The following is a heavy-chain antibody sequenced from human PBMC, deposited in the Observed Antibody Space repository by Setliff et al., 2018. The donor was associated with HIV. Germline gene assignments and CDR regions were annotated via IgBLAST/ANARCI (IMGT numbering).Heavy chain of an antibody. J-gene: IGHJ5*02. CDR3: ARRGRDGVLIVFATGFDP. CDR1: GYSISSGYY. V-gene: IGHV4-38-2*01. Sequence: SETLSLTCAVSGYSISSGYYWGWIRQPPGKGLEWIGSIFYTGNTYYNPSLKSRVAISVDTSENQFSLKLNSVTAADTAVYYCARRGRDGVLIVFATGFDPWGQGTLVTVSS. D-gene: IGHD2-8*01. CDR2: IFYTGNT.